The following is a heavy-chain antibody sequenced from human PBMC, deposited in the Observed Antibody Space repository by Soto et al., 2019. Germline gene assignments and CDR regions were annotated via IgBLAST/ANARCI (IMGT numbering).Heavy chain of an antibody. Sequence: QVQLTQSGADVKMPGASVKVSCKATGHTFTKYGISWVRQAPGQGLEWVGWISANRGHTNYAHKFQDRVTMTTDTSTNTVYMELRSLTTDDTAVYYCGRDGDEWDKRYFYSWGQGTLVTVSS. CDR3: GRDGDEWDKRYFYS. CDR1: GHTFTKYG. D-gene: IGHD1-26*01. V-gene: IGHV1-18*01. CDR2: ISANRGHT. J-gene: IGHJ4*02.